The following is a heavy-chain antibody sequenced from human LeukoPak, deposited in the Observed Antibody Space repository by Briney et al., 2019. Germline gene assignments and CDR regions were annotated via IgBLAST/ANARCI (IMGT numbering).Heavy chain of an antibody. CDR3: AKDSPFDH. J-gene: IGHJ5*02. Sequence: GGSLRLSCAASGFTFSSYGMHWVRQAPGKGLEWVAVISYDGSNKYYADSVKGRFTISRDNSKNTLYLQMNSLRAEDTAVYYCAKDSPFDHWGQGTLVTVSS. CDR2: ISYDGSNK. V-gene: IGHV3-30*18. CDR1: GFTFSSYG.